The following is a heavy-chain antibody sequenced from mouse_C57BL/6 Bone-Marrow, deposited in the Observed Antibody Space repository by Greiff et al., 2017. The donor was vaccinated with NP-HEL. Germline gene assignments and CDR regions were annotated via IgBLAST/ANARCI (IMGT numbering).Heavy chain of an antibody. D-gene: IGHD1-1*01. CDR3: ATNPYGQFYYAMDY. CDR2: IYPGSGST. CDR1: GYTFTSYW. J-gene: IGHJ4*01. Sequence: VQLQQPGAELVKPGASVKMSCKASGYTFTSYWITWVKQRPGQGLEWIGDIYPGSGSTNYNEKFKSKATLTVDTSSSTAYMQLSSLTSEDSAVYYCATNPYGQFYYAMDYWGQGTSVTVSS. V-gene: IGHV1-55*01.